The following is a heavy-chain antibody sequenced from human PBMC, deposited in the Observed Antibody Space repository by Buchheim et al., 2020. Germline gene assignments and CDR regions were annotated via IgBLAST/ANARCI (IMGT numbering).Heavy chain of an antibody. CDR2: ISYDGSNK. Sequence: QVQLVESGGGVVQPGRSLRLSCAASGFTFSSYGMHWVRQAPGKGLEWVAVISYDGSNKYYADSVKGRFTISSDNSKNTLYLQMNSLRAEDTAVYYCAKDRGSSGWYEGVDYWGQGTL. CDR1: GFTFSSYG. V-gene: IGHV3-30*18. CDR3: AKDRGSSGWYEGVDY. J-gene: IGHJ4*02. D-gene: IGHD6-19*01.